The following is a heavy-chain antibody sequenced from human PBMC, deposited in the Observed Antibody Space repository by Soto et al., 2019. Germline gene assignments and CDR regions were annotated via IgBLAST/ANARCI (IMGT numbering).Heavy chain of an antibody. Sequence: GGSLRLSCAASGFTVSSNYMSWVRQAPGKGLEWVSVIYSGGSTYYADSVKGRFTISRDNSKNTLYLQMNSLRAEDTAVYYCARDQASYSMDVWGQGTTVTVSS. CDR3: ARDQASYSMDV. CDR1: GFTVSSNY. V-gene: IGHV3-53*01. CDR2: IYSGGST. J-gene: IGHJ6*02.